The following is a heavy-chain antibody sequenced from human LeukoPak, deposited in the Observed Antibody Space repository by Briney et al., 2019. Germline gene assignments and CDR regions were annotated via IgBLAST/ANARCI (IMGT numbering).Heavy chain of an antibody. D-gene: IGHD3-10*01. CDR1: GGSISSGSYY. V-gene: IGHV4-61*02. CDR2: IYTSRST. CDR3: ARMARYYYGSGSYGGFDY. Sequence: SSETLSFTCTVSGGSISSGSYYWSWVRQTAGKGLEWIGRIYTSRSTNYTPSLKSRVTISVDTSKHQFSLKLSSVTAADTAVYYCARMARYYYGSGSYGGFDYWGQGTLVTVSS. J-gene: IGHJ4*02.